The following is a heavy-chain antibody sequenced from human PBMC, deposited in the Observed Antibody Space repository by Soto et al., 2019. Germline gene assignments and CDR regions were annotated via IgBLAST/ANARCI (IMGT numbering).Heavy chain of an antibody. CDR2: IYHSGST. CDR3: ARDDHIVVVPTSLGAMEV. CDR1: GGSISSNKW. D-gene: IGHD2-2*01. J-gene: IGHJ6*02. V-gene: IGHV4-4*02. Sequence: PSETLSLTCAVYGGSISSNKWWSWVRHPPGKGLEWVGEIYHSGSTNYNPSLKSRVTISLDKSKNQFYLKLTSVTAAYSAVYYCARDDHIVVVPTSLGAMEVWGQGTTVTASS.